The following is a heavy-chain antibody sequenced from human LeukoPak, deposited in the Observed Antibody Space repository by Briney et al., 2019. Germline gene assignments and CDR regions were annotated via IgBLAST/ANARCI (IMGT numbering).Heavy chain of an antibody. CDR1: GFTISGHA. J-gene: IGHJ4*02. CDR2: TVAGYSET. D-gene: IGHD4-23*01. V-gene: IGHV3-23*01. CDR3: VKDFCRGGNCPFPFFDS. Sequence: PGGSLRLSCVASGFTISGHAMSRVRQAPAKGLEWVSITVAGYSETHYADSVRGRFTISRDDSSNTLSLEMNRLRADDTGTYYCVKDFCRGGNCPFPFFDSWGQGTVVTVSS.